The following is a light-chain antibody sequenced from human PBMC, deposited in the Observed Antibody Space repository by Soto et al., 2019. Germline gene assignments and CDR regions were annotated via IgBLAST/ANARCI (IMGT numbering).Light chain of an antibody. Sequence: QSVLTQPPSVSEAPGQRVTISFTGSSSNIGAGYEAHWYQQVPGTAPQLLIYENNNRPSGVPDRFSGSKSGTSASLAITGLQAEDEAEYYCQSYDSSLSGDVFGTGTKLTVL. CDR1: SSNIGAGYE. CDR2: ENN. CDR3: QSYDSSLSGDV. J-gene: IGLJ1*01. V-gene: IGLV1-40*01.